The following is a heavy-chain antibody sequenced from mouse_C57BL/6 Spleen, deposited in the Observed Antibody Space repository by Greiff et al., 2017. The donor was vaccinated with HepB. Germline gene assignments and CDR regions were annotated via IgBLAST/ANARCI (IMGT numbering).Heavy chain of an antibody. V-gene: IGHV1-15*01. CDR1: GYTFTDYE. CDR2: IDPETGGT. D-gene: IGHD1-1*01. CDR3: TRTLFITTVVGSRYFDV. Sequence: QVQLQQSGAELVRPGASVTLSCKASGYTFTDYEMHWVKQTPVHGLEWIGAIDPETGGTAYNQKFKGKAILTADKSSSTAYMELRSLTSEDSAVYYCTRTLFITTVVGSRYFDVWGTGTTVTVSS. J-gene: IGHJ1*03.